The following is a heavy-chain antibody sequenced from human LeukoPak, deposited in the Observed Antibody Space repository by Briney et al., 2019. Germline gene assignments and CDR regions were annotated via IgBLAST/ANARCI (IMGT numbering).Heavy chain of an antibody. D-gene: IGHD5-18*01. J-gene: IGHJ4*02. Sequence: GGSLRLSCAASGFTFSSYAMSWVRQAPGKGLEWVSAISGSGGSTYYADSVKGRFTISRDNSKNTLYLQMNSLRAEDTAVYYCAANGGFSYGFHFDYWGQGTLVTVSS. CDR1: GFTFSSYA. V-gene: IGHV3-23*01. CDR2: ISGSGGST. CDR3: AANGGFSYGFHFDY.